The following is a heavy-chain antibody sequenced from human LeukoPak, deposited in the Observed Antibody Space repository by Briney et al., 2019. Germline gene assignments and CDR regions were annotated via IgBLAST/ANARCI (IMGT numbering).Heavy chain of an antibody. CDR2: IYYSGST. V-gene: IGHV4-39*07. CDR3: ARVPMGRAGRSVDY. D-gene: IGHD2-8*01. Sequence: SETLSLTCTVSGGSISSYYWSWIRQPPGKGLEWIGSIYYSGSTYYNPSLKSRVTISVDTSKNQFSLKLSSVTAADTAVYYCARVPMGRAGRSVDYWGQGTLVTVSS. CDR1: GGSISSYY. J-gene: IGHJ4*02.